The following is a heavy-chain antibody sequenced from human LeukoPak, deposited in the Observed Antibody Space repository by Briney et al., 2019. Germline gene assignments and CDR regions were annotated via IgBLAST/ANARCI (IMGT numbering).Heavy chain of an antibody. V-gene: IGHV4-38-2*01. Sequence: PSETLSLTCAVSGYSISSGYYWGWIRQPPGKGLEWIGSIYHSGSTYYNPSLKSRVTISVDTSKNQFSLKLSSVTAADTAVYYCARLPYSSSWAYWYSDLWGRGTLVTVSP. J-gene: IGHJ2*01. CDR1: GYSISSGYY. CDR3: ARLPYSSSWAYWYSDL. CDR2: IYHSGST. D-gene: IGHD6-13*01.